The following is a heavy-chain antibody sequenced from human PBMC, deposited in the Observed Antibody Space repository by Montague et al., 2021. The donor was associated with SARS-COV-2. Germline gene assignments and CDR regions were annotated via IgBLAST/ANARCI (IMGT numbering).Heavy chain of an antibody. J-gene: IGHJ4*02. V-gene: IGHV4-34*01. CDR2: INHSGST. CDR1: GGSFSGYY. D-gene: IGHD5-18*01. CDR3: ARGGGYSYGALDY. Sequence: EALSLTCVVYGGSFSGYYWSWIRQPPGKGLEWIGEINHSGSTNYNPSLKSRVTISVDTSKKQFSLRLNSVTAADTAVYYCARGGGYSYGALDYWGQGTLVTVSS.